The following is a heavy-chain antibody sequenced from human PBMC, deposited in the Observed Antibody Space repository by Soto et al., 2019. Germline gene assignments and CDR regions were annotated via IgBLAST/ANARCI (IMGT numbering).Heavy chain of an antibody. CDR3: ARVRSGRTAYYYDSSGYGNWFDP. CDR2: IIPIFGTA. CDR1: GGTFSSYA. D-gene: IGHD3-22*01. Sequence: SVKVSCKASGGTFSSYAISWVRQAPGQGLEWMGGIIPIFGTANYAQKFQGRVTITADESTSTAYMELSSLRSEDTAVYYCARVRSGRTAYYYDSSGYGNWFDPWGQGTLVTVS. J-gene: IGHJ5*02. V-gene: IGHV1-69*13.